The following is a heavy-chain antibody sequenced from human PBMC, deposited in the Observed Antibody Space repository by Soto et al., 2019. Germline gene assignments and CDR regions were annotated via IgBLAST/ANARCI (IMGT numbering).Heavy chain of an antibody. J-gene: IGHJ4*02. D-gene: IGHD6-13*01. CDR1: GFTFSSYG. CDR3: AKEDAGYSSSWYLGPPDY. V-gene: IGHV3-30*18. Sequence: GGSLRPSCAASGFTFSSYGMHWVRQAPGKGLEWVAVISYDGSNKYYADSVKGRFTISRDNSKNTLYLQMNSLRAEDTAVYYCAKEDAGYSSSWYLGPPDYWGQGTLVTVSS. CDR2: ISYDGSNK.